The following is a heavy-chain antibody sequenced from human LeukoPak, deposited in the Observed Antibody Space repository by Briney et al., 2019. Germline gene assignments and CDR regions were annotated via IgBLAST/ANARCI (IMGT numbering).Heavy chain of an antibody. CDR3: TGHGSNSY. Sequence: PGGSLRLSCAASGFTFSSYAMSWVRQAPGKGLEWVSDMSGVGNTYYAESVKGRFTISRDNFKNTFFLQMNSLRAEDTALYYATGHGSNSYWGQGALVAVSS. CDR1: GFTFSSYA. J-gene: IGHJ4*02. V-gene: IGHV3-23*01. D-gene: IGHD5-24*01. CDR2: MSGVGNT.